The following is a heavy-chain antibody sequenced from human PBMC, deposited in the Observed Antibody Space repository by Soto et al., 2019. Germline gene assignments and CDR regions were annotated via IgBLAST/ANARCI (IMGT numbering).Heavy chain of an antibody. CDR3: ARDYSGYDLSKNYYYYYGMDV. J-gene: IGHJ6*02. V-gene: IGHV1-18*01. CDR1: GYTFTSYG. D-gene: IGHD5-12*01. CDR2: ISAYNGNT. Sequence: GASVKVSCKASGYTFTSYGISWVRQAPGQGLEWMGWISAYNGNTNYARKLQGRVTMTTDTSTSTAYMELRSLRSDDTAVYYCARDYSGYDLSKNYYYYYGMDVWGQGTTVTVSS.